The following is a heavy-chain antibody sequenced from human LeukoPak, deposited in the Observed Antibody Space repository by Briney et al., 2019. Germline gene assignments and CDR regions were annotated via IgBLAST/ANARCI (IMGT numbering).Heavy chain of an antibody. Sequence: PGGSLRLSCAASGFSFSRYEMNWVRQAPGKGLVWVSYISSSGSTIYYADSVKGRFTISRDNAKNSLYLQMNSLRAEDTAVYYCARVIVGAPNKAFDIWGQGTMVTVSS. D-gene: IGHD1-26*01. CDR2: ISSSGSTI. CDR3: ARVIVGAPNKAFDI. J-gene: IGHJ3*02. CDR1: GFSFSRYE. V-gene: IGHV3-48*03.